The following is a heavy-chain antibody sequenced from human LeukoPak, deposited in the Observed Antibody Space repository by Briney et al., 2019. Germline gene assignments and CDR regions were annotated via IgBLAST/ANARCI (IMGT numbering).Heavy chain of an antibody. J-gene: IGHJ4*02. D-gene: IGHD1-1*01. CDR1: GGSISSSNW. CDR2: IYHGGST. Sequence: SGTLSLTCAVSGGSISSSNWWSWVRQPPGKGLEWIGEIYHGGSTNYNPSLKSRVTISVDKSKNQFSLKLSSVTAADTAVYYCARAVIPYNWNVPLGYWGQGTLVTVSS. CDR3: ARAVIPYNWNVPLGY. V-gene: IGHV4-4*02.